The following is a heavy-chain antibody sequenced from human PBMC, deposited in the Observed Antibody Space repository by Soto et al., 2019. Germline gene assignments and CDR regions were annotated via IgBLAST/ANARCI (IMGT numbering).Heavy chain of an antibody. CDR1: GGTFSSYA. J-gene: IGHJ5*02. CDR3: ASKQYDSSGYYPSGWFDP. D-gene: IGHD3-22*01. CDR2: IIPIFGTA. V-gene: IGHV1-69*01. Sequence: QVQLVQSGAEVKKPGSSVKVSCKASGGTFSSYAISWVRQAPGQGLEWMGGIIPIFGTAHYAQKFQGRVTITADESTSTAYMELSSLRSEDTAVYYCASKQYDSSGYYPSGWFDPWGQGTLVTVSS.